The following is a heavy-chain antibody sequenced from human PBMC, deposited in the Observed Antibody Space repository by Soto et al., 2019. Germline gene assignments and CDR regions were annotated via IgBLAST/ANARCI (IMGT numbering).Heavy chain of an antibody. Sequence: GGSLRLSCAASGFTFSSYEMNWVRQAPGKGLEWVSYISSGSTIYYADSVKGRFTISRDNAKNSLYLQMNSLRAEDTAVYYCARESSGWQNYYYGMDVWGQGTTVTVSS. J-gene: IGHJ6*02. D-gene: IGHD6-19*01. CDR3: ARESSGWQNYYYGMDV. CDR1: GFTFSSYE. CDR2: ISSGSTI. V-gene: IGHV3-48*03.